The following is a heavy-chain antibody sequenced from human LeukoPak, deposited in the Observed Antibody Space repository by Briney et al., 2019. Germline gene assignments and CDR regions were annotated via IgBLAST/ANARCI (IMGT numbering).Heavy chain of an antibody. CDR3: AKDLYSSSWYSYCYGMDV. D-gene: IGHD6-13*01. CDR2: ISGSGGST. V-gene: IGHV3-23*01. CDR1: GFTFSSYA. Sequence: GGSLRLSCAASGFTFSSYAMSWVRQAPGKGLEWVSAISGSGGSTYYADSVKGRFTISRDNSKNTLYLQMNSLRAEDTAVYYCAKDLYSSSWYSYCYGMDVWGQGTTVTVSS. J-gene: IGHJ6*02.